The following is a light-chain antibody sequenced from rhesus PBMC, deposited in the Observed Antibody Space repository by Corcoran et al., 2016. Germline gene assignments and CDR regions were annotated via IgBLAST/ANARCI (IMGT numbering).Light chain of an antibody. Sequence: DIQMTQSPSSLSASVGDRVTITCRASQGISSYLAWYQQKPGKAPKPLIYYASNLESGVPSRFSGSGFGTEFTLTLSSLQPEDFGTYYCQQYNGVPFTFGPGTNLDIK. V-gene: IGKV1-37*01. CDR2: YAS. CDR3: QQYNGVPFT. CDR1: QGISSY. J-gene: IGKJ3*01.